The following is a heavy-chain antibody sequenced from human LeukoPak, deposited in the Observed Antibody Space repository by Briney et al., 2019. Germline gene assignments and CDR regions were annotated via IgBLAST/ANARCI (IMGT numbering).Heavy chain of an antibody. CDR3: ARHYDSSAYWYYFDY. Sequence: SETLSRTCTVSGGSISSGDYYWRWLRQPPGKGLEWIGYIYYSGSTYYNPSLKSRVTISVDTSKNQFSLRLSSVTAADTAVYFCARHYDSSAYWYYFDYWGQGTLVTVSS. J-gene: IGHJ4*02. D-gene: IGHD3-22*01. V-gene: IGHV4-30-4*01. CDR1: GGSISSGDYY. CDR2: IYYSGST.